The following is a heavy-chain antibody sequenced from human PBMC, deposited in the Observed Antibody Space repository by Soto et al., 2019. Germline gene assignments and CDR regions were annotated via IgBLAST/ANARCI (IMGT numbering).Heavy chain of an antibody. CDR1: GFTFSSYS. J-gene: IGHJ4*02. D-gene: IGHD6-6*01. Sequence: EVQLVESGGGLVKPGGSLRLSCAASGFTFSSYSMNWVRQAPGKGLEWVSSISSSSSYIYYADSVKGRFTISRDNAKNSLYLQMNSLRAEDTAVYYCAKYSSSFTRLFDYWGQGTLVTVSS. V-gene: IGHV3-21*01. CDR3: AKYSSSFTRLFDY. CDR2: ISSSSSYI.